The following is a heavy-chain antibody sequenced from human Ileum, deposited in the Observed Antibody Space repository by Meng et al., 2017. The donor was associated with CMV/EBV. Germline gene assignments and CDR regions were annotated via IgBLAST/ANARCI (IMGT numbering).Heavy chain of an antibody. D-gene: IGHD1-1*01. V-gene: IGHV4-59*01. CDR3: ARLPTTGTGSDYYYYGMDV. J-gene: IGHJ6*02. CDR1: GGSISSYY. Sequence: ESLRLSCTVSGGSISSYYWSWIRQPPGKGLEWIGYIYYSGSTNYNPSLKSRVTISVDTSKNQFSLKLSSVTAADTAVYYCARLPTTGTGSDYYYYGMDVWGQGTTVTVSS. CDR2: IYYSGST.